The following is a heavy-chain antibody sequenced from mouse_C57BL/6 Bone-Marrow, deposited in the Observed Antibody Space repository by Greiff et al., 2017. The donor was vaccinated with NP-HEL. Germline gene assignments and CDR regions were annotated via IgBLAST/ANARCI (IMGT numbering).Heavy chain of an antibody. Sequence: VQGVESGAELARPGASVKLSCKASGYTFTSYGISWVKQRTGQGLEWIGEIYPRSGNTYYNEKFKGKATLTADKSSSTAYMELRSLTSEDSAVYFCARDLYYFDYWGQGTTLTVSS. CDR1: GYTFTSYG. J-gene: IGHJ2*01. V-gene: IGHV1-81*01. CDR3: ARDLYYFDY. CDR2: IYPRSGNT.